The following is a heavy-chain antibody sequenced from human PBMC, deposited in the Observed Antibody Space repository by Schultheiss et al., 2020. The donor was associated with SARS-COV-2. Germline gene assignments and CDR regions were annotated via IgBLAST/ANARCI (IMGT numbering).Heavy chain of an antibody. CDR3: AKDGYCSTTSCSAWGAFDI. CDR2: ITGSGSGT. CDR1: GFTFSNYY. J-gene: IGHJ3*02. V-gene: IGHV3-23*01. D-gene: IGHD2-2*01. Sequence: GESLKISCAASGFTFSNYYMSWVRQAPGKGLEWVSTITGSGSGTYYADSVKGRFTISRDNSKNTLYLEMNSLRAEDTALYYCAKDGYCSTTSCSAWGAFDIWGQGTMVTVSS.